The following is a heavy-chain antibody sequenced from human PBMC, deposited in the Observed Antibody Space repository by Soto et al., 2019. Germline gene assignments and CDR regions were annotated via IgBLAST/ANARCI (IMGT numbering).Heavy chain of an antibody. CDR2: INHSGST. CDR3: ARRPLNYDLWSGTAQPFDY. D-gene: IGHD3-3*01. V-gene: IGHV4-34*01. Sequence: QVQLQQWGAGLLEPSETLSLTCAVYGGSLSGYYWSWIRQSPGKGLEWIGEINHSGSTIYNPSLKSRINLSVDTPRNQFSLSLSFVTAADTAVYYCARRPLNYDLWSGTAQPFDYWGQGTLGTVSS. CDR1: GGSLSGYY. J-gene: IGHJ4*02.